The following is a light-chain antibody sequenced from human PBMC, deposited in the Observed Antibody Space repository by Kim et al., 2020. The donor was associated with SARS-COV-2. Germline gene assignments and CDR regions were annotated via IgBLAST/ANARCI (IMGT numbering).Light chain of an antibody. CDR3: NSRDSSGNLVV. V-gene: IGLV3-19*01. CDR2: GKN. J-gene: IGLJ2*01. CDR1: SLRRYY. Sequence: SYELTQDPAVSVALGQTVRITCQGDSLRRYYASWYQQKPGQAPVLVIYGKNNRPSGIPDRFSGSSSGNTASLTITGAQAEDEADYYCNSRDSSGNLVVFGGGTQLTVL.